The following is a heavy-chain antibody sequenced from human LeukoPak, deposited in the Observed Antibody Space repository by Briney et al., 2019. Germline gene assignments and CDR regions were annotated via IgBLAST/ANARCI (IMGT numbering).Heavy chain of an antibody. V-gene: IGHV3-7*01. D-gene: IGHD6-19*01. CDR3: AREERHVAVAGPPHSSY. CDR1: GFTFSSYW. CDR2: IKHDGSEK. Sequence: GGSLRLSCAASGFTFSSYWMTWVRQAPGQGLEWVANIKHDGSEKYYVNSLKGRFTISRDNAKNSLYLQMNSLRAEDTAVYYCAREERHVAVAGPPHSSYWGQGTLVTVSS. J-gene: IGHJ4*02.